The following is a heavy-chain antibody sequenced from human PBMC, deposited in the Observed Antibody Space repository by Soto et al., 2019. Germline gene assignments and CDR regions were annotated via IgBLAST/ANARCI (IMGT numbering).Heavy chain of an antibody. V-gene: IGHV1-3*01. CDR1: GYTFTSYA. J-gene: IGHJ5*02. CDR2: INAGNGNT. D-gene: IGHD2-2*02. CDR3: AITAISSLGWFDP. Sequence: QVQLVQSGAEVKKPGASVKVSCKASGYTFTSYAMHWVRQAPGQRLEWMGWINAGNGNTKYSQKFQGRVTITRDTSASTAYMELSSLRSEDTAVYYWAITAISSLGWFDPWGQGTLVTVSS.